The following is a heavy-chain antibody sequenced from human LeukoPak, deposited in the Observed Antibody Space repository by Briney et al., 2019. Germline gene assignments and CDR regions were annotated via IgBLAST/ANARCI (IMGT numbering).Heavy chain of an antibody. CDR1: GGSISSGGYY. V-gene: IGHV4-31*03. Sequence: SQTLSLTCTVSGGSISSGGYYWSWIRQHPGRGLEWIGYIYYSGSTYYNPSLKSRVTISVDTSKNQFSLKLSSVTAADTAVYYCARVIDPYCSGGSCYYFDYWGQGTLVTVSS. CDR3: ARVIDPYCSGGSCYYFDY. J-gene: IGHJ4*02. CDR2: IYYSGST. D-gene: IGHD2-15*01.